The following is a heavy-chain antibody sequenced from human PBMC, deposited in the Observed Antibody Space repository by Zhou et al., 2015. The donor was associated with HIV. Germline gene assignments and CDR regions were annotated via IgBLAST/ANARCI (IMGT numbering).Heavy chain of an antibody. V-gene: IGHV1-69*02. CDR2: IIPILGIA. CDR3: ARAPRTAMVTDYYYGMDV. Sequence: QVQLVQSGAEVKKPGSSVKVSCKASGGTFSSYTISWVRQAPGQGLEWMGRIIPILGIANYAQKFQGRVTITADKSTSTAYMELSSLRSEDTAVYYCARAPRTAMVTDYYYGMDVWGQGTTVTVSS. D-gene: IGHD5-18*01. CDR1: GGTFSSYT. J-gene: IGHJ6*02.